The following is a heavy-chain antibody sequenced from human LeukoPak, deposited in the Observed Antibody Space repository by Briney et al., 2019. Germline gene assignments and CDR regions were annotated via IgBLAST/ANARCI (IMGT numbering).Heavy chain of an antibody. CDR2: INNSGDST. J-gene: IGHJ4*02. V-gene: IGHV3-23*01. CDR1: GFTFSSYG. D-gene: IGHD2-15*01. CDR3: ANLGVVVVAATNY. Sequence: GGTLRLSCAASGFTFSSYGMTWVRQAPGKGLEWVSSINNSGDSTYFADSVKGRFTISRDNSKNALYLQMNSLRAEDTAVYYCANLGVVVVAATNYWGQGTLVTVSS.